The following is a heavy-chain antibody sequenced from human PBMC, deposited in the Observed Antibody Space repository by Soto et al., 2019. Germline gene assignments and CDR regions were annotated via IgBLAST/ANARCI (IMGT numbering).Heavy chain of an antibody. J-gene: IGHJ4*02. CDR1: GYTFRAYP. CDR3: ARDTDLTLVTTLDY. Sequence: QVQLVQSGAEVKKPGASVKVSCNASGYTFRAYPIYWVRQAPGQRLECMVWINASNGNTRYSEKFEGRVTFTRDTSATTAYMEFSSLRSEDTAVYFCARDTDLTLVTTLDYWGQGTPVTVSS. D-gene: IGHD4-17*01. CDR2: INASNGNT. V-gene: IGHV1-3*01.